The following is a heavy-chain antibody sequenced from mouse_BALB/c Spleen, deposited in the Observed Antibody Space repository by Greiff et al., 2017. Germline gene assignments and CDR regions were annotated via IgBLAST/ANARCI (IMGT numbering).Heavy chain of an antibody. J-gene: IGHJ2*01. D-gene: IGHD1-2*01. CDR2: ISSGSSTI. CDR3: ARAGYYGYVGD. Sequence: EVHLVESGGGLVQPGGSRKLSCAASGFTFSSFGMHWVRQAPEKGLEWVAYISSGSSTIYYADTVKGRFTISRDNPKNTLFLQMTSLRSEDTAMYYCARAGYYGYVGDWGQGTTLTVSS. CDR1: GFTFSSFG. V-gene: IGHV5-17*02.